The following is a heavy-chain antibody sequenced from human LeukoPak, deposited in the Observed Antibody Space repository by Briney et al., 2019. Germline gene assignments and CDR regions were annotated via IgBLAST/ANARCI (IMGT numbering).Heavy chain of an antibody. J-gene: IGHJ4*02. Sequence: SQTLSLTCTVSGGSISSGSYYWSWIRQPAGKGLEWIGRIYTSGSTNYNPSLKSRVTISVDTSKNQFSLKLSSVTAADTAVYYCASRRATSKGVDTAMVTRDYWGQGTLVTVSS. CDR1: GGSISSGSYY. CDR2: IYTSGST. V-gene: IGHV4-61*02. CDR3: ASRRATSKGVDTAMVTRDY. D-gene: IGHD5-18*01.